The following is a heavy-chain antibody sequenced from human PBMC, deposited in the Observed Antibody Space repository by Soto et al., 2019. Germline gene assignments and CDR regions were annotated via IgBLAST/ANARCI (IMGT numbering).Heavy chain of an antibody. CDR2: INVYNGNT. J-gene: IGHJ4*02. D-gene: IGHD6-19*01. CDR1: GYTFTNYG. V-gene: IGHV1-18*01. Sequence: QVQLVQSGAEVKKPGASMKVSCKASGYTFTNYGISWVRQAPGQGLEWMGWINVYNGNTKYAQQPQGRVTMTTDTSTSTAYMELRSLRSDDTAVHFCARDAAVGLFDYWGQGTLVTVSS. CDR3: ARDAAVGLFDY.